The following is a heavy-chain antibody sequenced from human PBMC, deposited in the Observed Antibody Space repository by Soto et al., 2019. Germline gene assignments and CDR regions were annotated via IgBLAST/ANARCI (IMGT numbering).Heavy chain of an antibody. CDR2: IYPGDSDT. CDR1: GYSFTSYW. J-gene: IGHJ6*02. CDR3: ARHHYGDYGYYYGMDV. Sequence: GESLKISCKGSGYSFTSYWIGWVRQMPGKGLEWMGIIYPGDSDTRYSPSFQGQVTISADKSISTAYLQWSSLKASDTAMYYCARHHYGDYGYYYGMDVWGQGTSVTVSS. V-gene: IGHV5-51*01. D-gene: IGHD4-17*01.